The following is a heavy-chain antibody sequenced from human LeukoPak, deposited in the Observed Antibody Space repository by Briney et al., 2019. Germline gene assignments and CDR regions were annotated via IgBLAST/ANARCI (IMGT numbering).Heavy chain of an antibody. CDR2: INPNSGGT. Sequence: ASVKVSCKASGYTFTGYYMHWVRQAPGQGLEWMGWINPNSGGTNYAQKFQGWVTMTRDTSISTAYMELSRLRSDDTAAYYCARDQSLGGDHFDYWGQGTLVTVSS. D-gene: IGHD2-21*02. CDR3: ARDQSLGGDHFDY. J-gene: IGHJ4*02. V-gene: IGHV1-2*04. CDR1: GYTFTGYY.